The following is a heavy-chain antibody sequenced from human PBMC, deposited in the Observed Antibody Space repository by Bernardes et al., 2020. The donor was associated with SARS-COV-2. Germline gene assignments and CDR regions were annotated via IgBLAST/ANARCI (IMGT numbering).Heavy chain of an antibody. CDR2: IKQDGTEK. V-gene: IGHV3-7*01. Sequence: GGSLRLSCAASGFAFNNYCMTWVRQAPGKGLEWVANIKQDGTEKYHVDSVRGRFTVSRDNARNSLFLQLNSVTAEDTGVYFCARGFIRGSSWGLDAFDIWGQGTMVTVSS. CDR1: GFAFNNYC. J-gene: IGHJ3*02. CDR3: ARGFIRGSSWGLDAFDI. D-gene: IGHD2-2*01.